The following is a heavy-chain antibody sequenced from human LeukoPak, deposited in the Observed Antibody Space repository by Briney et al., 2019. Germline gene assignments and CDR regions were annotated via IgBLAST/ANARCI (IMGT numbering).Heavy chain of an antibody. CDR2: VRYDGSNK. Sequence: GGSLRLSCAASGFTFSSYAMHWVRQAPGKGLEWVAFVRYDGSNKYYADSVKGRFTISRDNSKNTLYLQMNSLRAEDTAVYYCAKRLGSFGVVIAYFDYWGQGTLVTVSS. V-gene: IGHV3-30*02. J-gene: IGHJ4*02. D-gene: IGHD3-3*01. CDR1: GFTFSSYA. CDR3: AKRLGSFGVVIAYFDY.